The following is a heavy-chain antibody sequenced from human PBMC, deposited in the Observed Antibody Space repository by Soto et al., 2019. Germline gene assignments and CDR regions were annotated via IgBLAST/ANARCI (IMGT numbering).Heavy chain of an antibody. V-gene: IGHV3-48*01. Sequence: ESGGCLVQPGGSLRLSCAASGFTFSSYSMNWVRQAPGKGLEWVSYISSSSSTIYYADSVKGRFTISRNNAKNPLYLQMNSLRAEDTGVYYCAREEGLLNWFDPWGQGTMVTVSS. J-gene: IGHJ5*02. CDR1: GFTFSSYS. D-gene: IGHD1-26*01. CDR3: AREEGLLNWFDP. CDR2: ISSSSSTI.